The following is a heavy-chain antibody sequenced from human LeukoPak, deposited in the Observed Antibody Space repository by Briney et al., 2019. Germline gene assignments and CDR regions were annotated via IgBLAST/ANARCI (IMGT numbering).Heavy chain of an antibody. CDR3: TRSGYRHPYHFDS. CDR2: VYTGGGT. Sequence: SGGSLRLSCVVSGFSVRTTYMSWVRQAPGKGPEWVSVVYTGGGTDHADSVKGRFTISRDNSKNTLSLQMNSLRVEDTAIYYCTRSGYRHPYHFDSWGQGTLVTVSS. J-gene: IGHJ4*02. CDR1: GFSVRTTY. V-gene: IGHV3-53*01. D-gene: IGHD3-22*01.